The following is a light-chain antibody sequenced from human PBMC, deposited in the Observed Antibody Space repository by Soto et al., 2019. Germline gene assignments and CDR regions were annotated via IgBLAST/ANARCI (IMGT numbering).Light chain of an antibody. V-gene: IGKV2-28*01. CDR2: LGS. Sequence: EIVMTQSPLSLPVTPGEPASISCRSSQSLLQSNGYNYLDWYLQKPVQSPQLLVYLGSNRASGVPERFSGSGSGTDFTLKISRVEAEDVGVYYCVQALLAFTFGGGTKVEIK. J-gene: IGKJ4*01. CDR1: QSLLQSNGYNY. CDR3: VQALLAFT.